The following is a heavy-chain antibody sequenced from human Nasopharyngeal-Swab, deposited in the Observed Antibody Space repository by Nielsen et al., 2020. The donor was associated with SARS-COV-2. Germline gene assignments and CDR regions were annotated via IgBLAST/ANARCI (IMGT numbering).Heavy chain of an antibody. CDR2: IKQDGSEK. V-gene: IGHV3-7*01. Sequence: GESLKISCAASGFPFNIYWMSWVRQAPGKGLEWAANIKQDGSEKYYVNSVKGRFTISRDNAKNSPYLQMNSLRAEDTAVYYCARDPIPAGGSDGFDIWGQGTMVTVSS. D-gene: IGHD1-26*01. CDR3: ARDPIPAGGSDGFDI. CDR1: GFPFNIYW. J-gene: IGHJ3*02.